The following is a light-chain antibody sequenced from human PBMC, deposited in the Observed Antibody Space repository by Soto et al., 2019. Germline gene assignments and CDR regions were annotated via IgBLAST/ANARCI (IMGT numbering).Light chain of an antibody. CDR3: QYYDGSAPIT. CDR2: HGS. V-gene: IGKV3-20*01. J-gene: IGKJ5*01. Sequence: EIVLTQSPGTLSLSPGERATLSCRASQDVSGAYLSWYQQKPGRSPTLVIFHGSRRATGVPDRFSGSGSQTDFTLPISRLEPEDFGMYDCQYYDGSAPITFGQGTRLEIK. CDR1: QDVSGAY.